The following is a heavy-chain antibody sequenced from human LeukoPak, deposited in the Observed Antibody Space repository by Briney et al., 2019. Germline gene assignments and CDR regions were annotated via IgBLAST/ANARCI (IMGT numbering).Heavy chain of an antibody. V-gene: IGHV3-66*02. J-gene: IGHJ3*02. CDR3: ASQGGIVGATGDAFDI. CDR1: GFTVSSNY. CDR2: IYSGGST. D-gene: IGHD1-26*01. Sequence: GGSLRLSCAASGFTVSSNYMSWVRQAPGKGLEWVSVIYSGGSTYYADSVKGRFTISRDNSKNTLYLQMNSLRAEDTAVYYCASQGGIVGATGDAFDIWGQGTMVTVSS.